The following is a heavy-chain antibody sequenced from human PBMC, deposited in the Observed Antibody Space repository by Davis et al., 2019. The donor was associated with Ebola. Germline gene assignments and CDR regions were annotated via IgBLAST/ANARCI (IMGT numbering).Heavy chain of an antibody. D-gene: IGHD2-2*01. V-gene: IGHV4-61*01. CDR3: ARSRPGYCSSTSCYPLDY. CDR2: IYYSGST. CDR1: GGSVSSGSYY. Sequence: PSETLSLTCTVSGGSVSSGSYYWSWIRQPPGKGLEWIGYIYYSGSTNYNPSLKSRVTISVDTSKNQFSLKLSSVTAADTAVYYCARSRPGYCSSTSCYPLDYWGQGTLVTVSS. J-gene: IGHJ4*02.